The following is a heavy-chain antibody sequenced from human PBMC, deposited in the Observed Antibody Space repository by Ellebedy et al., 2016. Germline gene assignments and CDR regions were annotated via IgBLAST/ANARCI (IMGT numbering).Heavy chain of an antibody. Sequence: ASVKVSCKASGGTFSSYAISWVRQAPGQGLEWMGRIIPILGIANYAQKFQGRVTITADKSTSTAYMELSSLRSDDTAVYYCARHDHSGSLEGGLDVWGQGTTVTVSS. CDR2: IIPILGIA. J-gene: IGHJ6*02. V-gene: IGHV1-69*04. CDR3: ARHDHSGSLEGGLDV. D-gene: IGHD6-6*01. CDR1: GGTFSSYA.